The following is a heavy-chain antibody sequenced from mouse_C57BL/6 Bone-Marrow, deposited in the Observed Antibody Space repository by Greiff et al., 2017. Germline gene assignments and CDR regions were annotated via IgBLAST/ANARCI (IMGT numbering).Heavy chain of an antibody. V-gene: IGHV5-9-1*02. Sequence: MLVESGEGLVKPGGSLKLSCAASGFTFSSYAMSWVRQTPEKRLEWVAYISSGGDYIYYADTVKGRFTISRDNARNTLYLQMSSLKSEDTAMYYSVTTVVDYAMDYWGQGTSVTVSS. J-gene: IGHJ4*01. D-gene: IGHD1-1*01. CDR3: VTTVVDYAMDY. CDR1: GFTFSSYA. CDR2: ISSGGDYI.